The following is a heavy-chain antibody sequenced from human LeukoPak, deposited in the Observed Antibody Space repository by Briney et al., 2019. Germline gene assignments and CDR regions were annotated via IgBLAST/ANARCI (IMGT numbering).Heavy chain of an antibody. D-gene: IGHD6-6*01. CDR3: AKDYSSSSRPHYVEPYYMDV. CDR2: ISWDGGST. V-gene: IGHV3-43*01. Sequence: GGSLRLSCAASGFTFDDYTMHWVRQAPGEGVEGGSLISWDGGSTYYADSVKGRFTISRDNSKNSLYLQMNSLRTEDTALYYCAKDYSSSSRPHYVEPYYMDVWGKGTTVTVSS. J-gene: IGHJ6*03. CDR1: GFTFDDYT.